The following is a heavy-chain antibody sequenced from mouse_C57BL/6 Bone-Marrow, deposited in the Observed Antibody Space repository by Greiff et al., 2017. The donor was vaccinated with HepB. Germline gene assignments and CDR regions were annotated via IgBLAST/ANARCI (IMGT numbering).Heavy chain of an antibody. CDR2: ISDGGSYT. D-gene: IGHD1-1*01. Sequence: EVQVVESGGGLVKPGGSLKLSCAASGFTFSSYAMSWVRQTPEKRLEWVATISDGGSYTYYPDNVKGRFTISRDNAKNNLYLQMSHLKSEDTAMYYCARGGRRFAYWGRGTLVTVSA. J-gene: IGHJ3*01. V-gene: IGHV5-4*01. CDR3: ARGGRRFAY. CDR1: GFTFSSYA.